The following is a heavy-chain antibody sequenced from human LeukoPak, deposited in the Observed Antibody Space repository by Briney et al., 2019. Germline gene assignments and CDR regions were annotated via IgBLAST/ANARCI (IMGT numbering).Heavy chain of an antibody. CDR1: GLTFSNYA. CDR2: ISGTGGTT. Sequence: GGSLRLSCAASGLTFSNYAMSWVRQAPGKGLDWVSAISGTGGTTYYADSVKGRFTISRDDSKNTLYLQMNSLRAEDTAVYYCAGGPSYYYDSRWFDPWGQGTLVTVSS. CDR3: AGGPSYYYDSRWFDP. V-gene: IGHV3-23*01. J-gene: IGHJ5*02. D-gene: IGHD3-22*01.